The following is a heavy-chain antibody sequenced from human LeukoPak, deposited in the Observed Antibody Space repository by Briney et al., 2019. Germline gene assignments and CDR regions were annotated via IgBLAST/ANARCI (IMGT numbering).Heavy chain of an antibody. CDR1: GFTFSNYA. CDR2: ISASGGNT. D-gene: IGHD3-22*01. Sequence: VQPGGSLRLSCAASGFTFSNYAMSWVRQAPGKGLEWVAVISASGGNTYYADSVKGRFTISRDNSKNTLYLQMNSLRDDDTAVYYCARESSGADDYWGQGTLVTVSS. V-gene: IGHV3-23*01. CDR3: ARESSGADDY. J-gene: IGHJ4*02.